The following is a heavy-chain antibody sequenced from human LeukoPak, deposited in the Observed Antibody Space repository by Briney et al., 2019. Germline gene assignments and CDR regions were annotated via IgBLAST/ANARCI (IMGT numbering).Heavy chain of an antibody. CDR3: ARCIGSSSFARWFDP. J-gene: IGHJ5*02. D-gene: IGHD6-6*01. Sequence: SETLSLTCTVSGGSISSYYWSWIRQPAGKGLEWIGRIYTSGSTNYNPSLNSRVTMSVDTSKNQFSLKLSSVTAADTAVYYCARCIGSSSFARWFDPWGQGTLVTVSS. CDR1: GGSISSYY. CDR2: IYTSGST. V-gene: IGHV4-4*07.